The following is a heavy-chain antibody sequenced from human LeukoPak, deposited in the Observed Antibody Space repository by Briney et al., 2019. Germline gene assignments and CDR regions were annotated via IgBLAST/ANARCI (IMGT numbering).Heavy chain of an antibody. J-gene: IGHJ6*02. CDR1: GGTFSSSA. CDR2: IIPVLNIT. D-gene: IGHD5-18*01. CDR3: ARHQGLTAPPPYGLDV. Sequence: SVKVSCKTSGGTFSSSAITWVRQAPGQGLEWMGRIIPVLNITKYTQKLQGRVTITADKSKSTVYMEMSSLRSEETAVYYCARHQGLTAPPPYGLDVWGQGTTVIVSS. V-gene: IGHV1-69*04.